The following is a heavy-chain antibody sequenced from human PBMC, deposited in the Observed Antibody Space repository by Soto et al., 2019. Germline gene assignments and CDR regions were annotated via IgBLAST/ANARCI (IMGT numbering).Heavy chain of an antibody. CDR2: IYKSATT. CDR3: ARGRYCLTGRCFPNWFDS. J-gene: IGHJ5*01. V-gene: IGHV4-30-4*01. Sequence: PSENLSLTCCVSGYSLSNLDYFCAWIRQPPGQALEYIGYIYKSATTYYNPSFESRVAISVDTSKSQFSLNVTSVTAADTAVYFCARGRYCLTGRCFPNWFDSWGQGDLVTVSS. D-gene: IGHD7-27*01. CDR1: GYSLSNLDYF.